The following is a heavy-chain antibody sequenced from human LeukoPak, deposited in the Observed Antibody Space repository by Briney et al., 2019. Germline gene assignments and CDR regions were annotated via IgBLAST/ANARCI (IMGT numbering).Heavy chain of an antibody. Sequence: PSETLSLTCTVSGYSISSGYYWGWIRQPPGKGLEWIGSIYHSGSTYYNPSLKSRVTISVDTSKNQFSLKLSSVTAADTAVYYCAKDRKGIAVVRGVDYWGQGTLVTVSS. CDR2: IYHSGST. CDR1: GYSISSGYY. J-gene: IGHJ4*02. V-gene: IGHV4-38-2*02. D-gene: IGHD6-19*01. CDR3: AKDRKGIAVVRGVDY.